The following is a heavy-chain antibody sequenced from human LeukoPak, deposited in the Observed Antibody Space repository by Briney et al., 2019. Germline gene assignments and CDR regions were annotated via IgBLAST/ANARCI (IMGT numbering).Heavy chain of an antibody. CDR3: ALNYDILTGYYYFDY. J-gene: IGHJ4*02. CDR2: IYSGGST. CDR1: GFTVSSNY. D-gene: IGHD3-9*01. V-gene: IGHV3-66*01. Sequence: GGSLRLSCAASGFTVSSNYMSWVRQAPGKGLKWVSVIYSGGSTYYADSVKGRFTISRDNSKNTLYLQMNSLRAEDTAVYYCALNYDILTGYYYFDYWGQRTPVTVSS.